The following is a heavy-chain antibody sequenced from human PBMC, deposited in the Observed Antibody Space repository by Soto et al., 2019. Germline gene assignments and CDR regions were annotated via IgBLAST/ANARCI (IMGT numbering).Heavy chain of an antibody. CDR1: GGTFSSYA. J-gene: IGHJ5*02. CDR3: AREGLGYCSSTSCYQRKFNWFDP. D-gene: IGHD2-2*01. V-gene: IGHV1-69*13. CDR2: IIPIFGTA. Sequence: SVKVSCKASGGTFSSYAISWVRQAPGQGLEWMGGIIPIFGTANYAQKFQGRVTITADESTSTAYMELSSLRSEDTAVYYCAREGLGYCSSTSCYQRKFNWFDPWGQGTLVTVSS.